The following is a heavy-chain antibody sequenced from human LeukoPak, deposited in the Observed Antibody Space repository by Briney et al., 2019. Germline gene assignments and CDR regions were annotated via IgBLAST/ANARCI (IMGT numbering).Heavy chain of an antibody. J-gene: IGHJ4*02. Sequence: GGSLRLSCEGSGFTFSAAWMAWVRQAPGKGLEWVGRIKSKTNGGTIDYAAPVKGRFTISRDDSRNTLYLQMNSLKTEDTAVYYCTTIGSSWGVVYWGEGTRVTVSS. V-gene: IGHV3-15*01. CDR1: GFTFSAAW. CDR2: IKSKTNGGTI. CDR3: TTIGSSWGVVY. D-gene: IGHD6-13*01.